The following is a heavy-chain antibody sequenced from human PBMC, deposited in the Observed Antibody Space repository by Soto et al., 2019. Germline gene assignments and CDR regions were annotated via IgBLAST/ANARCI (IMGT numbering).Heavy chain of an antibody. CDR3: AQDRSPLNMVRGNGMDV. Sequence: GKGLEWVAVISYDGSNKYYADSVKGRFTISRDNAKNTLYLQMTSLRAEDTAVYYFAQDRSPLNMVRGNGMDVWGQGTTVTVSS. D-gene: IGHD3-10*01. J-gene: IGHJ6*02. V-gene: IGHV3-30*18. CDR2: ISYDGSNK.